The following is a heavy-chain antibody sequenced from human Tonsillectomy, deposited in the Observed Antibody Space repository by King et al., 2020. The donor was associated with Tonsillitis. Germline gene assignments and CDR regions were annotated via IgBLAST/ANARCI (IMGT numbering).Heavy chain of an antibody. V-gene: IGHV5-51*01. CDR3: ARPRVVVVGAAKAWYFDL. CDR1: GYTFTNYW. J-gene: IGHJ2*01. D-gene: IGHD2-2*01. Sequence: VQLVESGAEVKKPGESLKISCKGSGYTFTNYWIGWVRQMPGKGLEWMGIIYPRDSDTRYSPSFQGQVTISADKSINTAYMQWSSLKASDTAMYYCARPRVVVVGAAKAWYFDLWGRGTLVTVSS. CDR2: IYPRDSDT.